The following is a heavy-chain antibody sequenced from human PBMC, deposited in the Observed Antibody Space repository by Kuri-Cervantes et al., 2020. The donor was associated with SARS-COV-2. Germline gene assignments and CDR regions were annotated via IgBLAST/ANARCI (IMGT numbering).Heavy chain of an antibody. Sequence: SETLSLTCAVYGGSFSGYYWSWIRQPPGKGLEWIGEINHSGGTNYNPSLKSRVTISVDTSKNQFSLKLSSVTAADTAVYYCARGPGLYSRKAYGMDVWGQGTTVTVSS. CDR3: ARGPGLYSRKAYGMDV. J-gene: IGHJ6*02. CDR1: GGSFSGYY. D-gene: IGHD3-16*02. V-gene: IGHV4-34*01. CDR2: INHSGGT.